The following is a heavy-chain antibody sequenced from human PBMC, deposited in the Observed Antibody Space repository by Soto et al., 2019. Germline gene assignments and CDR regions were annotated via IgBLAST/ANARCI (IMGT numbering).Heavy chain of an antibody. D-gene: IGHD2-2*02. J-gene: IGHJ6*02. V-gene: IGHV5-10-1*01. CDR1: GYSFTSYW. Sequence: GESLKISCKGSGYSFTSYWISWVRQMPGKGLEGMGRIDPSDSYTNYSPSFQGHVTISADKSISTAYLQWSSLKASDTAMYYCARGQGAAIGDYYYHGMDVWGQGTTVTVSS. CDR3: ARGQGAAIGDYYYHGMDV. CDR2: IDPSDSYT.